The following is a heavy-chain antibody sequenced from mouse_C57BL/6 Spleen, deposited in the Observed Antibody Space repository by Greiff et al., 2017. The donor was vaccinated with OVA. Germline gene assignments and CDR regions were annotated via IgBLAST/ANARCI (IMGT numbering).Heavy chain of an antibody. J-gene: IGHJ1*03. V-gene: IGHV1-82*01. CDR1: GYAFSSSW. CDR2: IYPGDGDT. CDR3: AIYYGSSYGYFDV. D-gene: IGHD1-1*01. Sequence: VKLVESGPELVKPGASVKISCKASGYAFSSSWMNWVKQRPGKGLEWIGRIYPGDGDTNYNGKFKGKATLTADKSSSTAYMQLSSLTSEDSAVYFCAIYYGSSYGYFDVWGTGTTVTVSS.